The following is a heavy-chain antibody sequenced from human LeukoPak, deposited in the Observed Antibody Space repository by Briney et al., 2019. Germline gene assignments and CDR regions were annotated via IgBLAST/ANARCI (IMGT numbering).Heavy chain of an antibody. J-gene: IGHJ4*02. Sequence: GGSLRLSCTASGFTFGDYAMSWFRQAPGKGLEWVGFIRSKAYGGTTEYAASVKGRFTISRGDSKSVAYLQMNSLKIEDTAVYYCTRDGVGFYYDRSGYYYFDNWGQGTLVTVSS. CDR1: GFTFGDYA. V-gene: IGHV3-49*03. CDR2: IRSKAYGGTT. D-gene: IGHD3-22*01. CDR3: TRDGVGFYYDRSGYYYFDN.